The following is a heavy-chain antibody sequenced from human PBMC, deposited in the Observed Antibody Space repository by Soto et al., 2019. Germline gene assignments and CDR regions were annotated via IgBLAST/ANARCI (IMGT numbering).Heavy chain of an antibody. V-gene: IGHV4-4*07. CDR3: ARARYGDYVDWFDP. CDR1: GGSISTYY. CDR2: IYSSGST. Sequence: PSETLSLTCTVSGGSISTYYWNWIRQPAGKGLEWIGRIYSSGSTNYNPSLKSQVTMSVDTSKNQVSLRLSSVTAADTAVYYCARARYGDYVDWFDPWGQGTLVTVSS. J-gene: IGHJ5*02. D-gene: IGHD4-17*01.